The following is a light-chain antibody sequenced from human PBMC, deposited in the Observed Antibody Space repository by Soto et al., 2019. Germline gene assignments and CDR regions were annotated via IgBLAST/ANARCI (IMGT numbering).Light chain of an antibody. CDR2: EVT. V-gene: IGLV2-14*01. CDR1: SSDVGAYIY. J-gene: IGLJ1*01. CDR3: CSYTSSRTYL. Sequence: QSVLTQPASVSGSPGQSITISCTGTSSDVGAYIYVSWYQHHPGKAPKVMIYEVTNRPSGVSDRFSGSKSGNTASLTISGLQAEDESDYYCCSYTSSRTYLFGTGTKVTVL.